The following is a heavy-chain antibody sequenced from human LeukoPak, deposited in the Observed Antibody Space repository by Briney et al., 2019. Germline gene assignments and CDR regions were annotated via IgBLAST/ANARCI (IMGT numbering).Heavy chain of an antibody. V-gene: IGHV3-23*01. CDR2: ISGSGGST. J-gene: IGHJ1*01. D-gene: IGHD2-2*01. CDR3: ANRIYCSSTTCRLAEYFQH. CDR1: GGSFSGYY. Sequence: ETLSLTCAVYGGSFSGYYWSWVRQAPGKGLEWVPSISGSGGSTYYADSVKGRFTISRDNSKNILYLQMNSVRAEDTAIYYCANRIYCSSTTCRLAEYFQHWGQGTLVTVSS.